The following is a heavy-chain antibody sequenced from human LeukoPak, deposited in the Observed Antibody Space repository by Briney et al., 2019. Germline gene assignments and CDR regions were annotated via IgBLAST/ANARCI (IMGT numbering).Heavy chain of an antibody. D-gene: IGHD2-2*01. Sequence: GGSLRLSCAVSGFTFSDAWMTWVRQAPGRGREWGGRIKSKTDGGTTDYAAPVKGRFTIARDDSKNTLYLQMNNLKTEDTAVYYCSRLLSTGGYWGQGTLVTVSS. CDR1: GFTFSDAW. CDR3: SRLLSTGGY. V-gene: IGHV3-15*01. CDR2: IKSKTDGGTT. J-gene: IGHJ4*02.